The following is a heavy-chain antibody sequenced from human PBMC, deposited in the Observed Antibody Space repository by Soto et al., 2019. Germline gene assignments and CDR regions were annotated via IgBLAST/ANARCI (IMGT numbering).Heavy chain of an antibody. V-gene: IGHV1-69*02. J-gene: IGHJ4*02. Sequence: SVKFSFKASVGTFSSYTISSLRQAPGQGLEWMGRIIPILGIANYAQKFQGRVTITADKSTSTAYMELSSLRSEDTAVYYCAINEQRIYSHPDYWGQGTLVTVSS. CDR3: AINEQRIYSHPDY. CDR2: IIPILGIA. D-gene: IGHD4-4*01. CDR1: VGTFSSYT.